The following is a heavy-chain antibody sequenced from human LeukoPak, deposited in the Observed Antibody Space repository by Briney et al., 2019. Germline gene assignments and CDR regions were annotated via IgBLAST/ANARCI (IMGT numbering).Heavy chain of an antibody. V-gene: IGHV4-34*01. CDR3: TRNGDYCLDY. CDR2: INHSGST. CDR1: GGSFSGYY. D-gene: IGHD2-21*01. J-gene: IGHJ4*02. Sequence: PSETLSLTCAVYGGSFSGYYWSWIRQPPGKGLEWIGEINHSGSTNYNPSLKSRVTISVDNSKNQFSLKLTSVTAADTAMYYCTRNGDYCLDYWGQGTLVTVSS.